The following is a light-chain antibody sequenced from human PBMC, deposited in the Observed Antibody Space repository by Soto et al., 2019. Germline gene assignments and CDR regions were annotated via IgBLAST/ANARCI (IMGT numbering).Light chain of an antibody. Sequence: DIQMTQSPSSLSASVGDRVTITCRASQSISSYLNWYQQKPGKAPKLLIYAASSLQSGVPSRFSGSGSGTVFPLTISSLQLEVFEICYCKQSYSPPWTFGKGTKVKIK. CDR1: QSISSY. CDR3: KQSYSPPWT. CDR2: AAS. J-gene: IGKJ1*01. V-gene: IGKV1-39*01.